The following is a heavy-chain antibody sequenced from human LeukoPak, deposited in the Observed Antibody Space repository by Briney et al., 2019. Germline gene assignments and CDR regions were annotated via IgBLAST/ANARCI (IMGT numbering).Heavy chain of an antibody. D-gene: IGHD1-26*01. CDR1: GYTFIDYY. V-gene: IGHV1-2*06. Sequence: ASVKVSCKASGYTFIDYYFNWVRQAPGQGPEWMGRINVKSGATDYAQKFQGRVTVTRDTSNSAAYMELSSLRSDDTAVYYCTRESGSYHGNDYWGQGTLVTVSS. CDR2: INVKSGAT. J-gene: IGHJ4*02. CDR3: TRESGSYHGNDY.